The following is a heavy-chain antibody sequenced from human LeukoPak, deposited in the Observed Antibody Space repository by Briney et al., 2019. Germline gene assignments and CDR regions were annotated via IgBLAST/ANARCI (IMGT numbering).Heavy chain of an antibody. Sequence: PSETLSLTCAVYGGSFSGYYWSWIRQPPGKGLEWIGEINHSGSTNYNPSLKSRVTISVDTSKNQFSLKLSSVTAADTAVYYCASGIEYSSSSGANWFDPWGQGNLVTVSS. D-gene: IGHD6-6*01. V-gene: IGHV4-34*01. CDR1: GGSFSGYY. J-gene: IGHJ5*02. CDR2: INHSGST. CDR3: ASGIEYSSSSGANWFDP.